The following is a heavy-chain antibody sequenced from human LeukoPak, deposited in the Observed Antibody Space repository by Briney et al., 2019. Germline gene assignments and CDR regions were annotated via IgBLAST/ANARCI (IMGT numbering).Heavy chain of an antibody. D-gene: IGHD6-19*01. CDR2: ISYDGSNK. CDR1: GFTFSSYA. V-gene: IGHV3-30-3*01. CDR3: ARTLKQWPVEEDYYGMDV. Sequence: PGRSLRLSCAASGFTFSSYAMHWVRQAPGKGLGWVAVISYDGSNKYYADSVKGRFTISRDNSKNTLYLQMNSLRAEDTAVYYCARTLKQWPVEEDYYGMDVWGQGTTVTVSS. J-gene: IGHJ6*02.